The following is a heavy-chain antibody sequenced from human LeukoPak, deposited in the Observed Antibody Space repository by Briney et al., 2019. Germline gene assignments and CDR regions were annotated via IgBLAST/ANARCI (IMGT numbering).Heavy chain of an antibody. CDR1: GFIFSGYN. V-gene: IGHV3-21*01. CDR2: ISSSGDSI. CDR3: ARVRTIFGERTFDY. D-gene: IGHD3-3*01. J-gene: IGHJ4*02. Sequence: PGGSLRLSCAASGFIFSGYNMNWVRQAPGKGLVWVSSISSSGDSIYYADSVKGRFTISRDNAENSLFLQMNSLRAEDTAVYYCARVRTIFGERTFDYWGQGTLVTVSS.